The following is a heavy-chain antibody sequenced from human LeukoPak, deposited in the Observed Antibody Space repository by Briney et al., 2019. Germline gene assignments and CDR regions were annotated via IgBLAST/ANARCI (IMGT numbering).Heavy chain of an antibody. CDR2: ISSSSGYI. CDR3: ARDYYGMDV. Sequence: PGGSLRLSCAASGFTFSSYRMNCVRQAPGXGLEWVSSISSSSGYIYYADSVKGRFTISRDNDKNSLYLQMNSLREEDTAVYYCARDYYGMDVWGQGTTVTVSS. CDR1: GFTFSSYR. J-gene: IGHJ6*02. V-gene: IGHV3-21*01.